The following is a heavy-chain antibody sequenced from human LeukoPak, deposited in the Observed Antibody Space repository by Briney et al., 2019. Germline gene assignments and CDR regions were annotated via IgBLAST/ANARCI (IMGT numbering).Heavy chain of an antibody. CDR3: ARAGIQTYYDFWSGYSATNWFDP. CDR2: ISSSSSYI. D-gene: IGHD3-3*01. Sequence: GGSLRLSCAASGFTFSSYSMNWVRQAPGKGLEWVSSISSSSSYIYYADSVKGRFTISRDNAKNSLYLQMNSLRAEDTAVYYCARAGIQTYYDFWSGYSATNWFDPWGQGTLVTVSS. CDR1: GFTFSSYS. V-gene: IGHV3-21*01. J-gene: IGHJ5*02.